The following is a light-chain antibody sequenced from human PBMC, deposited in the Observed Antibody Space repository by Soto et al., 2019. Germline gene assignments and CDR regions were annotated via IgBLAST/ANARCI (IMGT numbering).Light chain of an antibody. Sequence: EIQMTQSPSSLSASVGYRVTITCQASQDIRNYLNWYQQKPGKAPKLLIYAASSLRSGVPSKFSGIGSGTDFTLTISSMKPEDFATYYCQHSYSSPSFGQGTRLENK. V-gene: IGKV1-39*01. CDR2: AAS. CDR3: QHSYSSPS. CDR1: QDIRNY. J-gene: IGKJ5*01.